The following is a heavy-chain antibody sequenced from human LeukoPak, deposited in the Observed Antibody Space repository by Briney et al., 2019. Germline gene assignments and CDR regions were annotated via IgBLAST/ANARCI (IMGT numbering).Heavy chain of an antibody. D-gene: IGHD3-22*01. CDR2: IYYSGST. CDR1: GGSISSSSYY. Sequence: SETLSLTCTVSGGSISSSSYYWGWIRQPPGKGLEWIGSIYYSGSTYYNPSLKSRVTISVDTSKDQFSLKLSSVTAADTAVYYCASTSRRYYYDSSGYLDYWGQGTLVTVSS. CDR3: ASTSRRYYYDSSGYLDY. V-gene: IGHV4-39*01. J-gene: IGHJ4*02.